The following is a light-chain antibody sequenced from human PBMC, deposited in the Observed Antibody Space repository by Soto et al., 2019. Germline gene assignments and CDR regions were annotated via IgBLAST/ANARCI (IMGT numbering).Light chain of an antibody. CDR3: QQTRMYPST. J-gene: IGKJ4*01. Sequence: IQLTQSPSSLSASVGDRVTITCRASQDIAIYLAWYQQKPGEAPKQLIYAASTLYGGVPSRFSGSGSGTDFAPTITSLPAEDSATYYYQQTRMYPSTFGGGTKVEIK. CDR2: AAS. CDR1: QDIAIY. V-gene: IGKV1-9*01.